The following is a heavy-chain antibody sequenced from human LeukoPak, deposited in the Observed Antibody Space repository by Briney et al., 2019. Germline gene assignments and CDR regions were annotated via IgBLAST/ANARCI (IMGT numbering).Heavy chain of an antibody. Sequence: GGSLRLSCAASGFTFSSYAMSWVRQAPGKGLEWVSAISGSGGSTYYADSVKGRFTISRDNSKNTLYLQMISLRAEDTAVYYCAKDSPTGARWYYDFWSGPYYFDYWGQGTLVTVSS. J-gene: IGHJ4*02. V-gene: IGHV3-23*01. CDR3: AKDSPTGARWYYDFWSGPYYFDY. CDR1: GFTFSSYA. CDR2: ISGSGGST. D-gene: IGHD3-3*01.